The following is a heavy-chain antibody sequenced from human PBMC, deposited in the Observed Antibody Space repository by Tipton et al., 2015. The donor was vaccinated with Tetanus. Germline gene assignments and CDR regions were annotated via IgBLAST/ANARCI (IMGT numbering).Heavy chain of an antibody. J-gene: IGHJ6*02. CDR1: GFTLSTYD. CDR2: IGTAGDT. V-gene: IGHV3-13*01. CDR3: ARGSAGSPMDV. Sequence: CAASGFTLSTYDIHWVRQPPGKGLEWVSGIGTAGDTHYSGSVKGRFTISRENVKNSLSLQLNNLRVGDTAVYYCARGSAGSPMDVWGQGTTVTVSS.